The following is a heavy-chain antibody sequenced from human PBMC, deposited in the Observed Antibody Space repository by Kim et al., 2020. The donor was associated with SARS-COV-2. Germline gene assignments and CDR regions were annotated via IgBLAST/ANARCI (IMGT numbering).Heavy chain of an antibody. CDR1: GYSFSQFW. Sequence: GESLKISCQGFGYSFSQFWIGWVLQMPGKGLEWMGIIYPAGSYTRYSPSFEGHVTISADTSASTSYLQWNSLKASDTAMYYCAGQVRYGSGAGHWGQGTLVTVSS. J-gene: IGHJ4*02. V-gene: IGHV5-51*01. D-gene: IGHD3-10*01. CDR3: AGQVRYGSGAGH. CDR2: IYPAGSYT.